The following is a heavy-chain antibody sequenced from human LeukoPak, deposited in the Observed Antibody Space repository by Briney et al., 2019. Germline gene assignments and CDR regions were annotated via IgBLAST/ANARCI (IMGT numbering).Heavy chain of an antibody. CDR2: INQDGSEK. Sequence: GGSLRLSCAASGFTFSRSWMSWVRQAPGKGLEWVANINQDGSEKYYVDSVKGRLTISKDNAKNSLYLQMNSLRAEDTAVYYCAITRFWGQGTLVTVSS. V-gene: IGHV3-7*01. J-gene: IGHJ4*02. D-gene: IGHD2-2*01. CDR1: GFTFSRSW. CDR3: AITRF.